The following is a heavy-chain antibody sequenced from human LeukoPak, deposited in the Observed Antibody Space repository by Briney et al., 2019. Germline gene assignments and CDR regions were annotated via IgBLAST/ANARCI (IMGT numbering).Heavy chain of an antibody. CDR3: TTDWYYYDSSGYYPIF. D-gene: IGHD3-22*01. CDR2: IKSKADGGTA. CDR1: GFPFSDVW. Sequence: GGSLRLPCAASGFPFSDVWMSWVRQAPGKGLEWVGRIKSKADGGTADYAAPLKGRFTFSRDDSKNTLYLEMKSLKTEDTAVYYCTTDWYYYDSSGYYPIFWGQGTLVTVSS. J-gene: IGHJ4*02. V-gene: IGHV3-15*01.